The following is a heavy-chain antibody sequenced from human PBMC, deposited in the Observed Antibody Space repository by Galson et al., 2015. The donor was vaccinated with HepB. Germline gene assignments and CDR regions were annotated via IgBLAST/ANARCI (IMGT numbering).Heavy chain of an antibody. CDR1: GGTFSSYA. CDR2: IIPIFGTA. D-gene: IGHD6-19*01. J-gene: IGHJ5*02. CDR3: ARVDPGIAVAGFDP. Sequence: SVKVSCKASGGTFSSYAISWVRQAPGQGLEWMGGIIPIFGTANYAQKFQGRVTITADESTSTAYMELSSLRSEDTAVYYCARVDPGIAVAGFDPWGQGTLVTVSS. V-gene: IGHV1-69*13.